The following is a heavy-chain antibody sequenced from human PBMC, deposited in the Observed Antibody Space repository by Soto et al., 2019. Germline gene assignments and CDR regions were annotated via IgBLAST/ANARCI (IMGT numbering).Heavy chain of an antibody. CDR2: ISVSGGNT. D-gene: IGHD6-19*01. J-gene: IGHJ4*02. CDR1: GFTFSDYA. CDR3: AIDRYGQVADYVDY. Sequence: EVQLLESGGDLAQPGGSLRLSCAASGFTFSDYAMTWVRQAPGKGLEWVSAISVSGGNTYYADSVKGRFTISRDNSRNTLYLEMNSLRAEDTAVYYCAIDRYGQVADYVDYWGLGTLVTVSS. V-gene: IGHV3-23*01.